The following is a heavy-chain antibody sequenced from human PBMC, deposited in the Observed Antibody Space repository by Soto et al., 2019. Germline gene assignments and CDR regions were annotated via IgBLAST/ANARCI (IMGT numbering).Heavy chain of an antibody. D-gene: IGHD2-2*01. CDR2: ISSSGSTI. Sequence: PGGSLRLSCAASGFTFSSYEMNWVRQAPGKGLEWVSYISSSGSTIYYADSVKGRFTISRDNAKNSLYLQMNSLRAEDTAVYYCARDIGADIALVTDPMDYYYYGLDVWGQGTTVTVSS. CDR1: GFTFSSYE. CDR3: ARDIGADIALVTDPMDYYYYGLDV. J-gene: IGHJ6*02. V-gene: IGHV3-48*03.